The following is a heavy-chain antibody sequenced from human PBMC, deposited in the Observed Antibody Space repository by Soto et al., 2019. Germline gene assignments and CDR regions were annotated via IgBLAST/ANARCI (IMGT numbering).Heavy chain of an antibody. J-gene: IGHJ1*01. V-gene: IGHV3-23*01. CDR1: GFTFSSYA. CDR3: AKDASITTTYLAH. Sequence: GGSLRLSCAASGFTFSSYAMSWVRQAPGKGLEWVSAISGSGGSTDYADSVKGRFTISRDNAKNVLYLHMSSLRSEDTALYYCAKDASITTTYLAHWGQGTLVTGSS. D-gene: IGHD1-1*01. CDR2: ISGSGGST.